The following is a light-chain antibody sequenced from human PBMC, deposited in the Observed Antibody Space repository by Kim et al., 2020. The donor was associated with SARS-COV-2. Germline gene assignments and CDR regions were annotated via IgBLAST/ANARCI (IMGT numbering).Light chain of an antibody. CDR2: KSN. CDR3: QSFDSTNQV. J-gene: IGLJ3*02. Sequence: GKTVTISCTRSGGSIASNYVQWYQQRPGSAPTTVIYKSNQRSSGVPDRFSGSIDSSSNSASLTISGLKTEDEADYYCQSFDSTNQVFGGGTKLTVL. CDR1: GGSIASNY. V-gene: IGLV6-57*03.